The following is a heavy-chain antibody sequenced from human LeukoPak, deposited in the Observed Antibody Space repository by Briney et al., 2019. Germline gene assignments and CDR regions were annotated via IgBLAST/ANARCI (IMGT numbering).Heavy chain of an antibody. D-gene: IGHD2-15*01. CDR1: GFSFSAYW. V-gene: IGHV3-7*01. CDR2: INPAGSET. CDR3: ARFGYVAAVDV. J-gene: IGHJ4*02. Sequence: GGSLRLSCAASGFSFSAYWMTWVRQAPGTGLEWVANINPAGSETYYVDPVKGRFSISRDNAKSLVYLQMNSLRAEDTAVYHCARFGYVAAVDVWGQGTPVTVSS.